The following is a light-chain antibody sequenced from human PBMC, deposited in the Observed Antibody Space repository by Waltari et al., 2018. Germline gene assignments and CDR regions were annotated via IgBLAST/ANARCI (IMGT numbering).Light chain of an antibody. CDR2: DTS. J-gene: IGKJ1*01. Sequence: EIVLTQSPGTLSLSPGERATLSCRASQSVSRYLAWYQQRPGQPTRLLIYDTSTRATGIPDRFSGSGSGTDFSLTISRLEPEDFAVYYCQKYGTLPATFGQGTKVEI. CDR1: QSVSRY. CDR3: QKYGTLPAT. V-gene: IGKV3-20*01.